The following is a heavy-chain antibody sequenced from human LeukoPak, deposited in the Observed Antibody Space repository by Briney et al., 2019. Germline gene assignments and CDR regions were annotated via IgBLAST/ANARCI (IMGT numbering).Heavy chain of an antibody. CDR3: ARMDIAVVRIFDN. D-gene: IGHD6-19*01. CDR2: IKQDGSEK. Sequence: GGSLRLSCAASGFTFSSYWMSWVRQAPGKGLEWVANIKQDGSEKDYVDSVKGRFTISRDNAKNSLYLQMNSLRAEDTAVYYCARMDIAVVRIFDNWGQGTLVTVSS. CDR1: GFTFSSYW. J-gene: IGHJ4*02. V-gene: IGHV3-7*01.